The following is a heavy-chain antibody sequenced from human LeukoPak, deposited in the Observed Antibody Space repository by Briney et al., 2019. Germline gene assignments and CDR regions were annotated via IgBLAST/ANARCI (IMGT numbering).Heavy chain of an antibody. J-gene: IGHJ4*02. D-gene: IGHD2-21*01. CDR2: IKQDGSEK. CDR3: AKDLEAYCGTTACGRFDY. Sequence: GGSLRLSCAASGLTLSSYWMSGVRQAPGKGLEWVANIKQDGSEKYYVDPVKGRFTISRDNAKNSLYLQMNSLRAEDTAIYYCAKDLEAYCGTTACGRFDYRGQGTLVTVSS. CDR1: GLTLSSYW. V-gene: IGHV3-7*03.